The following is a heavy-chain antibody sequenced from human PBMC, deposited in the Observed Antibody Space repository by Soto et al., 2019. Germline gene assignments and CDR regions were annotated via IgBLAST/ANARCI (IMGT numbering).Heavy chain of an antibody. V-gene: IGHV5-10-1*01. CDR2: IDPSDSYT. J-gene: IGHJ1*01. CDR1: GYSFTSYW. Sequence: GESLKISCKGSGYSFTSYWISWGRQMPGKGLEWMGRIDPSDSYTNYSPSFQGHVTISADKSISTAYLQWSSLKASDTAMYYCARHEYYYDSSGELEYFQHWGQGTLVTVSS. D-gene: IGHD3-22*01. CDR3: ARHEYYYDSSGELEYFQH.